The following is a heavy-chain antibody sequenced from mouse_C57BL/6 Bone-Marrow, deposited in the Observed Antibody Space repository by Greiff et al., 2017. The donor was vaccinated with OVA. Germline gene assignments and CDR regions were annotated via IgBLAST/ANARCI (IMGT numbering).Heavy chain of an antibody. Sequence: EVKLVESEGGLVQPGSSMKLSCTASGFTFSDYYMAWVRQVPEKGLEWVANINYDGSSTYYLDSLKSRFIISRDNAKNILYLQISSLKSEDTATCYCERGVYYGNHYYAMDYWGQGTSVTVSS. CDR2: INYDGSST. CDR3: ERGVYYGNHYYAMDY. CDR1: GFTFSDYY. J-gene: IGHJ4*01. D-gene: IGHD2-1*01. V-gene: IGHV5-16*01.